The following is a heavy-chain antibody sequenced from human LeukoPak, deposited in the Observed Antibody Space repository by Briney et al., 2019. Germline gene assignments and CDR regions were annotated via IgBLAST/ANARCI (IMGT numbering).Heavy chain of an antibody. CDR2: INHSAST. Sequence: PSETLSLTCAVYGGPFRGDSWSWIRQPPGKGLEWIGEINHSASTHYNPSLKSRVIISVDTSKNQLSLNLSSVTAADTAVYYCARERKATVTLTVPLSRPKRGGYMDVWGTGTTVAVSS. CDR1: GGPFRGDS. J-gene: IGHJ6*03. D-gene: IGHD5-24*01. CDR3: ARERKATVTLTVPLSRPKRGGYMDV. V-gene: IGHV4-34*01.